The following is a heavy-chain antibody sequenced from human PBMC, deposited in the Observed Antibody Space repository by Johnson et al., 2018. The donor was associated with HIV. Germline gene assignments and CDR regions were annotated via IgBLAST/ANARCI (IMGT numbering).Heavy chain of an antibody. D-gene: IGHD5-24*01. CDR1: GFTVSSNY. V-gene: IGHV3-66*01. Sequence: VQLVESGGGLVQPGGSLRLSCAASGFTVSSNYMSWVRQAPGKGLEWVSVISSGGSTSYPDSVKGRFTISRDNSKNTLYLQMNSLRAEDTAVYYCARACRDGYTCDAFDIWGQGTMVTVSS. CDR2: ISSGGST. CDR3: ARACRDGYTCDAFDI. J-gene: IGHJ3*02.